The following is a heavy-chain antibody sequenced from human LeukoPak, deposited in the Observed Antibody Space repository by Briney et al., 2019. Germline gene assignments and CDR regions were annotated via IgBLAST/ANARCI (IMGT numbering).Heavy chain of an antibody. D-gene: IGHD3-16*01. J-gene: IGHJ6*03. CDR1: GGSFSGYY. CDR2: INHSGST. Sequence: SETLSLTCAVYGGSFSGYYWSWIRQPPGKGLEWIGEINHSGSTNYNPSLKSRVTISVDTSKNQFSLKLSSVTAADTAVYYCARLGVYYYYMDVWGKGTTVTVSS. V-gene: IGHV4-34*01. CDR3: ARLGVYYYYMDV.